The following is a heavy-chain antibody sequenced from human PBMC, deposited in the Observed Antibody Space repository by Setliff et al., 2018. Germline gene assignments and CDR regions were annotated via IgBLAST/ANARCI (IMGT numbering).Heavy chain of an antibody. CDR2: IYKGGST. D-gene: IGHD3-22*01. CDR3: ARVADSSGYTLGWFDP. J-gene: IGHJ5*02. V-gene: IGHV4-28*03. CDR1: ANTLSTSYY. Sequence: SETLSLTCAVSANTLSTSYYWGWVRQPPGKGLEWIGDIYKGGSTYYNPSLRSRVSMSLDTSKRQVSLNLNSVTSDDTAVYYCARVADSSGYTLGWFDPWGQGTLVTVSS.